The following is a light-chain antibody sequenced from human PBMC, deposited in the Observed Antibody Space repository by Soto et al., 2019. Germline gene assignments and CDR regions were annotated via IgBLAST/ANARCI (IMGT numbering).Light chain of an antibody. CDR3: CSHAGTYIYV. CDR2: DVS. Sequence: QYALTQPRSVSGSPGQSVTISCTGTNSDVGGYNYVSWYQQHPGKAPKLMIYDVSKRPSGVPDRFSGFKSGNTASLTISGLQAEDEADYSCCSHAGTYIYVFGTGTKVTVL. J-gene: IGLJ1*01. V-gene: IGLV2-11*01. CDR1: NSDVGGYNY.